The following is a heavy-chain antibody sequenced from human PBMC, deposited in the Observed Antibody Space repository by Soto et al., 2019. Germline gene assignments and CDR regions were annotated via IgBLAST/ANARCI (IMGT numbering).Heavy chain of an antibody. J-gene: IGHJ4*02. D-gene: IGHD5-12*01. Sequence: QVQLVQSGAEVKKPGASVKVSCKASGYTFTSYYMHWVRQAPGQGLEWMGIINPSGGSTSYAQKFQGRVTMSRDTSTSTVYMELSSLRAEDTAVYYWARAPGGGYDYRFDYWGQGTLVTVSS. CDR3: ARAPGGGYDYRFDY. V-gene: IGHV1-46*03. CDR1: GYTFTSYY. CDR2: INPSGGST.